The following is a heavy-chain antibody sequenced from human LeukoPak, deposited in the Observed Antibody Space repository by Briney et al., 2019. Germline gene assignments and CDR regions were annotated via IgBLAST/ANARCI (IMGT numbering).Heavy chain of an antibody. Sequence: GGSLRLSCAVSGITLSNYGMSWLRQAPGKGLKWVAGISGSGGSTNYADSVKGRFTISRDNPKNTLYLQMNSLRPEDTAVYFCAKRGVVIRVILVGFHKEAYYFDSWGQGALVTVSS. CDR3: AKRGVVIRVILVGFHKEAYYFDS. CDR2: ISGSGGST. V-gene: IGHV3-23*01. D-gene: IGHD3-22*01. J-gene: IGHJ4*02. CDR1: GITLSNYG.